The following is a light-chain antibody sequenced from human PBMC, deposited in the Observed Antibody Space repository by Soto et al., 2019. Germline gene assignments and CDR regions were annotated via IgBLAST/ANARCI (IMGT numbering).Light chain of an antibody. CDR3: QQYGSSPRT. J-gene: IGKJ1*01. CDR2: EAS. Sequence: EIVMTQSPATLSVSPGEKATLSCRASQSVSNNLAWFQQKPGQVPRLLIYEASNRATGIPARFSGSGSGADFTLTISRLEPEDFAVYYCQQYGSSPRTFGQGTKVDNK. V-gene: IGKV3-20*01. CDR1: QSVSNN.